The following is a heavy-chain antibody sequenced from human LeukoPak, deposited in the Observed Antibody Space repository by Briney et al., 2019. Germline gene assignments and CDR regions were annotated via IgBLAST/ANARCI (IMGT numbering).Heavy chain of an antibody. V-gene: IGHV3-74*01. CDR2: INSDGSSR. Sequence: GGSLRLSCAASGFIFNNYWMHWVRQAPGKGLVWVSRINSDGSSRNYADSVKGRFTIPRDNAKNTLYLQMNSLRAEDTALYYCAKENCGGNCAIDYWGQGTLVTVSS. D-gene: IGHD2-21*02. CDR3: AKENCGGNCAIDY. CDR1: GFIFNNYW. J-gene: IGHJ4*02.